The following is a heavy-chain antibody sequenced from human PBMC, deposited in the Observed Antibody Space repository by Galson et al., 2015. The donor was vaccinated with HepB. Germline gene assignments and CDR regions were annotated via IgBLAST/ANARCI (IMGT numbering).Heavy chain of an antibody. CDR3: AKDPYLYSALAGTMAGFDY. D-gene: IGHD6-19*01. CDR1: GFTFSNYG. J-gene: IGHJ4*02. Sequence: LRLSCAASGFTFSNYGMHWVRQAPGKGLEWVAVISYDGSNKYYADPVKGRFTISRDNSKNTLYLQMNSLRAEDTALYYCAKDPYLYSALAGTMAGFDYWGQGTLVTVSS. CDR2: ISYDGSNK. V-gene: IGHV3-30*18.